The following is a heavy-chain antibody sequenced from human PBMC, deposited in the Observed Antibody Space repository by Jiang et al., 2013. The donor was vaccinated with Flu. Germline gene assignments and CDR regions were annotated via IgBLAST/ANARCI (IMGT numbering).Heavy chain of an antibody. V-gene: IGHV4-59*01. D-gene: IGHD3-22*01. CDR3: ARGGDSSGYYVY. Sequence: PGLVKPSETLSLTCTVSGGSISSYYWSWIRQPPGKGLEWIGYIYYSGSTNYNPSLKSRVTISVDTSKNQFSLKLSSVTAADTAVYYCARGGDSSGYYVYWGQGTLVTVSS. CDR1: GGSISSYY. J-gene: IGHJ4*02. CDR2: IYYSGST.